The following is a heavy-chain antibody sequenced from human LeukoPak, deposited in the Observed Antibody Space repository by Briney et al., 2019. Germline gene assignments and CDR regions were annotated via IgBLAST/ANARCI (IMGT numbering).Heavy chain of an antibody. Sequence: GGSLRLSCAASGFTFSSYSMNWVRQAPGKGLEWVSSISSSSSYIYYADSVKGRFTISRDNAKNSLYLQMNSLRAEDTAVYYCAREPIAAAGTFGYWDQGTLVTVSS. CDR3: AREPIAAAGTFGY. V-gene: IGHV3-21*01. CDR2: ISSSSSYI. D-gene: IGHD6-13*01. J-gene: IGHJ4*02. CDR1: GFTFSSYS.